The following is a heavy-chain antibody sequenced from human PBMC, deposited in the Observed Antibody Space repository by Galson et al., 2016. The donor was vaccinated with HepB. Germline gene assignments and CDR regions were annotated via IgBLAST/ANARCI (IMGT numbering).Heavy chain of an antibody. D-gene: IGHD5-24*01. CDR1: GFTFSSYA. Sequence: SLRLSCAASGFTFSSYAMSWVRQAPGKGLEWVSAITGSGGSPYYVESVKGRFTISRDSPKNTVYLEMNSLRAEDTAVYYCAKNPELNYYYYYMDVWGKGTTVTVSS. V-gene: IGHV3-23*01. J-gene: IGHJ6*03. CDR3: AKNPELNYYYYYMDV. CDR2: ITGSGGSP.